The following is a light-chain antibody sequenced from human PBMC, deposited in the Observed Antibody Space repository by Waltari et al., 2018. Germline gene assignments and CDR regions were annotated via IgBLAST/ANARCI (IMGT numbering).Light chain of an antibody. CDR2: GAS. CDR1: QSVGGT. Sequence: IVLTQSPGTLPLSPGERDTLSCRASQSVGGTLAWYQEKPGQAPRLLMYGASIMAPGTPDRFSGTGSGTDFSLTISRLEPEDFAVYYCQHYVRLPATFGQGTKVEIK. J-gene: IGKJ1*01. CDR3: QHYVRLPAT. V-gene: IGKV3-20*01.